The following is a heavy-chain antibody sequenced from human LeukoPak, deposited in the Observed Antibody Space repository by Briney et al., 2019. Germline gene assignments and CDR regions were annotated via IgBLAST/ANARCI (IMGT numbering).Heavy chain of an antibody. Sequence: SGGSLRLSCAATGFTFSSYGMHWVRQAPGKGLEWVAVISYDGSNKYYADSVKGRFTISRDNSKNTLYLQMNSLRAEDTAVYYCAKANIAAAGRSEVQHWGQGTLVTVSS. J-gene: IGHJ1*01. V-gene: IGHV3-30*18. D-gene: IGHD6-13*01. CDR3: AKANIAAAGRSEVQH. CDR2: ISYDGSNK. CDR1: GFTFSSYG.